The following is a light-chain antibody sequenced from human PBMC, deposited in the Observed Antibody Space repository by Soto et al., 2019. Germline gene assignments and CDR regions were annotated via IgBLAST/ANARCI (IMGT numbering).Light chain of an antibody. J-gene: IGLJ1*01. CDR1: TSDVGGYDY. Sequence: ALTQPRSVSGSPGQSVAISCTGTTSDVGGYDYVSWYQQHPGKAPELIIFDVTKRPSGVPDRFSGSKSGNTASLTISGLQAEDEADYFCCSYAGDFYVFGSGTKVTVL. CDR2: DVT. V-gene: IGLV2-11*01. CDR3: CSYAGDFYV.